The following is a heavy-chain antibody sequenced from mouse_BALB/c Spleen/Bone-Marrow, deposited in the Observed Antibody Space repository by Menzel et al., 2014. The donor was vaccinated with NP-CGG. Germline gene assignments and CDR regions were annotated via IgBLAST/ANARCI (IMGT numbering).Heavy chain of an antibody. CDR1: GFTFSDYY. J-gene: IGHJ2*01. CDR3: ARDVGDY. CDR2: ISDGGTYS. Sequence: EVQLVESGGGLMKPGGSLRLSCAASGFTFSDYYMYWVRQTPEKRLEWVATISDGGTYSYYADSVKGRFTISRDNAKSNLYLQMNSLKSEDTAMYYCARDVGDYWGQGTTLTVSS. V-gene: IGHV5-4*02.